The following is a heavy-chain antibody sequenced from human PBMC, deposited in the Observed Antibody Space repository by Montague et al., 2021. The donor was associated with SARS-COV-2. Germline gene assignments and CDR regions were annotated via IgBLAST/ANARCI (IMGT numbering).Heavy chain of an antibody. V-gene: IGHV4-34*01. D-gene: IGHD3-22*01. CDR3: ARVRGDPTLLLVVFTGAAHYFDA. Sequence: SETLSLTCAVYGGSFSDYYWTWIRQSPGKGLEWLGEVNHSGRINYNPSLKSRITISVDTSKNQFSLRLRSVTAADTAVYYCARVRGDPTLLLVVFTGAAHYFDAWGQGTLVSVSS. CDR2: VNHSGRI. J-gene: IGHJ4*02. CDR1: GGSFSDYY.